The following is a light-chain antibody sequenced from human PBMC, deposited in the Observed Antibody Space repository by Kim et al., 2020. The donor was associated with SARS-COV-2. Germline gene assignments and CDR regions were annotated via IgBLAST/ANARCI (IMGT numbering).Light chain of an antibody. Sequence: EIVMTQSPATLSVSPGERATLSCRATQSVGSDLVWYQQSPGQAPRLLIYGASTRATGIPARFSGSGSGTEFTLTISSLQSEDFAVYYCQQHNNLWAFGQGTKVDIK. V-gene: IGKV3-15*01. CDR1: QSVGSD. CDR3: QQHNNLWA. CDR2: GAS. J-gene: IGKJ1*01.